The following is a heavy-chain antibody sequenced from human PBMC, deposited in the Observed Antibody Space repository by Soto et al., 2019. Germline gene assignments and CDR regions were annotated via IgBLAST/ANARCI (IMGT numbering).Heavy chain of an antibody. CDR3: ARGRGVRGVISTNYYYYYMDV. J-gene: IGHJ6*03. CDR1: GYTFTSYG. CDR2: MNPNSGNT. V-gene: IGHV1-8*02. D-gene: IGHD3-10*01. Sequence: ASVKVSCKTSGYTFTSYGISWVRQAPGQGLEWMGWMNPNSGNTGYAQKFQGRVTMTRNTSISTAYMELSSLRSEDTAVYYCARGRGVRGVISTNYYYYYMDVWGKGTTVTVSS.